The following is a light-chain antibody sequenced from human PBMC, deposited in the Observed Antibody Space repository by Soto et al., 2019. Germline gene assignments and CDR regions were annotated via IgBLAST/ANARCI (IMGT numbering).Light chain of an antibody. CDR2: AAS. Sequence: DIQLTQSPSFLSASVGDRVTITCRTSQDISSYFAWYQQKPGKAPRLLISAASTLQSGVPSRFSGSGSGTEFTLTISSLEPEDFATYYCQQLRSYPLSFGGGTKVEI. V-gene: IGKV1-9*01. CDR1: QDISSY. J-gene: IGKJ4*01. CDR3: QQLRSYPLS.